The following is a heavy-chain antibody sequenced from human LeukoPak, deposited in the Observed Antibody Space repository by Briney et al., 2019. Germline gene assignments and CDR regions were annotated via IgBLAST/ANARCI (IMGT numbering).Heavy chain of an antibody. CDR3: ARGARRADCSGGSCYSKDLNYYYYMDV. J-gene: IGHJ6*03. CDR1: GGSFSGYY. D-gene: IGHD2-15*01. CDR2: INHSGST. Sequence: SETLSLTCAVYGGSFSGYYWSWIRQPPGKGLEGIGEINHSGSTNYNPSLKSRVTISVDTSKTQFSLKLSSVPAADTAVYYCARGARRADCSGGSCYSKDLNYYYYMDVWGKGTTVTASS. V-gene: IGHV4-34*01.